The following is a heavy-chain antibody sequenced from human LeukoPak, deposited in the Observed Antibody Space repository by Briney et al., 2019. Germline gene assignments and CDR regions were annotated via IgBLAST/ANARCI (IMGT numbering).Heavy chain of an antibody. J-gene: IGHJ4*02. D-gene: IGHD3-22*01. CDR1: GGSISSGGYY. Sequence: SQTLSLTCTVSGGSISSGGYYWSWIRQPPGKGLEWIGEINHSGSTNYNPSLKSRVTISVDTSKNQFSLKLSSVTAADTAVYYCATDGFSGYQRGYYFDYWGQGTLVTVSS. V-gene: IGHV4-31*03. CDR3: ATDGFSGYQRGYYFDY. CDR2: INHSGST.